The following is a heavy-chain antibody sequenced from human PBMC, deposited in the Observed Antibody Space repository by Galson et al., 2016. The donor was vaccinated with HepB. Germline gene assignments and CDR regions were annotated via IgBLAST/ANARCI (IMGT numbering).Heavy chain of an antibody. CDR2: ISSSVSYI. CDR3: ARGGRTEETSLVY. D-gene: IGHD1-14*01. V-gene: IGHV3-21*01. Sequence: SLRLSCAASGFTFSGYTMNWVRQTPGKGLEWVSVISSSVSYIYYADSVKGRFTISRDNAKNSLYLQMNSLRVEDTAVYYCARGGRTEETSLVYWGQGTLVTVSS. CDR1: GFTFSGYT. J-gene: IGHJ4*02.